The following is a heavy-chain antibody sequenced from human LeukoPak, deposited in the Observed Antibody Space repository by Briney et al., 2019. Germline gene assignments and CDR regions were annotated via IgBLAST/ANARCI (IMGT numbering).Heavy chain of an antibody. D-gene: IGHD3-10*02. J-gene: IGHJ4*02. V-gene: IGHV4-59*01. CDR1: GGSISSYY. CDR2: IYYSGST. CDR3: AMLFGELDY. Sequence: SETLPLTCTVSGGSISSYYWSWIRQPPGKGLEWIGYIYYSGSTNYNPFLKSRVTISVDTSKNQFSLKLSSVTAADTAVYYCAMLFGELDYWGQGTLVTVSS.